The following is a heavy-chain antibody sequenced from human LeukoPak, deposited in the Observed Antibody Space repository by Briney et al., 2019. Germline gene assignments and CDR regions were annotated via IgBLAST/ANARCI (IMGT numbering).Heavy chain of an antibody. CDR2: ISSSSSYT. CDR1: GFSFSRYA. Sequence: GGSLRLSCAASGFSFSRYAMSWVRQAPGKGLEWVSYISSSSSYTNYADSVKGRFTISRDNAKNSLYLQMNSLRAEDTAMYYCARHSGYDLSFFDYWGQGTLVTVSS. D-gene: IGHD5-12*01. V-gene: IGHV3-11*03. J-gene: IGHJ4*02. CDR3: ARHSGYDLSFFDY.